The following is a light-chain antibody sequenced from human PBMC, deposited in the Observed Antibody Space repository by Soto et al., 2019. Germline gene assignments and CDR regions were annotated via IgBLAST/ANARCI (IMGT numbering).Light chain of an antibody. Sequence: QLTQSPSSLSASVGDRVTITCRASQDVSRYLAWYQQKAGKAPKLLLYGASTLQSGVPSRFSGFGSGTEFTLTSRSLQPEDFATYHCQQLQRTPFPFGPGTTVDV. CDR2: GAS. V-gene: IGKV1-9*01. J-gene: IGKJ3*01. CDR3: QQLQRTPFP. CDR1: QDVSRY.